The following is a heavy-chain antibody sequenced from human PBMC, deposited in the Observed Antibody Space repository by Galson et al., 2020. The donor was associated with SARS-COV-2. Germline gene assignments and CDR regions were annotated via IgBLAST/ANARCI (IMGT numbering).Heavy chain of an antibody. CDR1: GGTFSSYT. J-gene: IGHJ4*02. CDR2: IIPMLNVT. CDR3: ARIASKIGSDY. Sequence: SVKVSCKTSGGTFSSYTLSWVRQAPGQGLEWMGRIIPMLNVTYYAQHLQGRVTITADESTSTTDMELRSLRSEDTAMYYCARIASKIGSDYWGQGTLVTVSS. V-gene: IGHV1-69*02. D-gene: IGHD3-10*01.